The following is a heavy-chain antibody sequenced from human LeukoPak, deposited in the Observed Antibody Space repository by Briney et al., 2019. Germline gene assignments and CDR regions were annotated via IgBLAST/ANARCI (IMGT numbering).Heavy chain of an antibody. Sequence: GGSLRLSYAASGFTFSSYAMHWVRQAPGKGLEYVSAISSNGGSTYYANSVKGRFTISRDNSKNTLYLQMGSLRAEDMAVYYCAIGGMATITWGQGTLVTVSS. D-gene: IGHD5-24*01. CDR2: ISSNGGST. V-gene: IGHV3-64*01. CDR1: GFTFSSYA. CDR3: AIGGMATIT. J-gene: IGHJ5*02.